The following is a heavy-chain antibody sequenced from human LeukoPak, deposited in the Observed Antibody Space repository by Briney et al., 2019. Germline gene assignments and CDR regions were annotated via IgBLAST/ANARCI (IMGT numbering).Heavy chain of an antibody. CDR1: GFTFSSYG. V-gene: IGHV3-74*01. CDR3: ARPPYCSSTSCYRSESWFDP. CDR2: INTDGSST. D-gene: IGHD2-2*01. Sequence: GGSLRLSCAASGFTFSSYGMHWVRQAPGKGLVWVSRINTDGSSTSYADSVKGRFTISRDNAKNTLYLQMNSLRAEDTAVYYCARPPYCSSTSCYRSESWFDPWGQGTLVTVSS. J-gene: IGHJ5*02.